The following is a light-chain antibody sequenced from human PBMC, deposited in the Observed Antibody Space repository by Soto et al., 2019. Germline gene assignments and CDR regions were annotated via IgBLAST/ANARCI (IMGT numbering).Light chain of an antibody. Sequence: AIQMTQSPSSLSASVGDRVTITCRASQGIRNDLGWYQQKPGKAPKLLIYAASSLQSGVPSRFSGIGSGKDFPLTISSLRLEVFATYSFLKITTSPRTFGGGPKGEIK. J-gene: IGKJ4*01. CDR3: LKITTSPRT. CDR2: AAS. CDR1: QGIRND. V-gene: IGKV1-6*01.